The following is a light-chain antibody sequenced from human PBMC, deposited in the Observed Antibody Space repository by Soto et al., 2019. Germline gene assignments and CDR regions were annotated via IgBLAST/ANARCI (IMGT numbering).Light chain of an antibody. CDR2: AAS. J-gene: IGKJ4*01. Sequence: DIQMTQSPSSLSASVGDRVTITCRASQGISNYLAWYQQKPGKVPKLLIYAASTLQSGVPSRFSGSGSGTDFTLTISSLQPEDVATYYCQEYNSAPPLTCSGGTKVEIK. CDR1: QGISNY. CDR3: QEYNSAPPLT. V-gene: IGKV1-27*01.